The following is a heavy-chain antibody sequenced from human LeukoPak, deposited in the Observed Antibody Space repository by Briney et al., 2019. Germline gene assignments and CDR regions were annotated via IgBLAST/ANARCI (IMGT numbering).Heavy chain of an antibody. CDR1: GGSFSGYH. Sequence: SETLSLTCAVYGGSFSGYHWSWIRQPPGKGLEWIGEINHSGSTNYNPSLKSRVTISVDTSKNQFALKLSSVTAADTAVYYCARRLPTMVRGTWFDPWGQGTLVTVSS. V-gene: IGHV4-34*01. D-gene: IGHD3-10*01. CDR2: INHSGST. CDR3: ARRLPTMVRGTWFDP. J-gene: IGHJ5*02.